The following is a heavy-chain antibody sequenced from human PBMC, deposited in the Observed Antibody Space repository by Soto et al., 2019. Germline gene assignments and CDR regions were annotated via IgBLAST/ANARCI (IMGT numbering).Heavy chain of an antibody. Sequence: NPSETLSLTCTVSGGSISSSGYYWGWLRQPPGKGLEWIASIYYSGSTYYNPSLKSRVTIAAHTSKNQISLKLSSANAADTAVYYCARHIYYYLTWGQGTLVTVSS. V-gene: IGHV4-39*01. D-gene: IGHD3-10*01. CDR1: GGSISSSGYY. CDR2: IYYSGST. CDR3: ARHIYYYLT. J-gene: IGHJ5*02.